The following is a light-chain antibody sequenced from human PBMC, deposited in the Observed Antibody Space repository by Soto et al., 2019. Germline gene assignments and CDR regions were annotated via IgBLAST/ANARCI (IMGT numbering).Light chain of an antibody. V-gene: IGKV1-39*01. CDR3: QPSHSTPLT. CDR2: GSS. J-gene: IGKJ4*01. CDR1: LRISKY. Sequence: DIQVIQSPSSLSASVGDRVTITCRASLRISKYLNWYQQKPGKAPKLLIYGSSTLQSGVTSRFSVTGSGTDFTLIIRSLQTEDSANDYCQPSHSTPLTLGGGTKLEI.